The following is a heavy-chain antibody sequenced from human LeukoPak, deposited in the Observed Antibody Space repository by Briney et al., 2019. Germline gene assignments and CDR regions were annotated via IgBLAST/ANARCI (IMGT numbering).Heavy chain of an antibody. V-gene: IGHV3-33*01. CDR2: IWYDGSNK. CDR3: ARDRYFDWFNPFDY. CDR1: GFTFSSYG. Sequence: GGSLRLSCAASGFTFSSYGMHWVRQAPGKGLEWVAVIWYDGSNKYYADSVKGRFTISRDNSKNTLYLQMNSLRAEDTAVYYCARDRYFDWFNPFDYWGQGTLVTVSS. D-gene: IGHD3-9*01. J-gene: IGHJ4*02.